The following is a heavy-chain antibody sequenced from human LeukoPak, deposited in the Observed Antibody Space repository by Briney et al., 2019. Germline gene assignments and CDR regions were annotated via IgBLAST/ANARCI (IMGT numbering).Heavy chain of an antibody. CDR1: GGSISSYY. CDR3: ARARYTNGAARNNWFDP. V-gene: IGHV4-59*01. J-gene: IGHJ5*02. Sequence: PSETLSLTCTVSGGSISSYYWSWIRQPPGKGLEWIGFIYYSGSTYYNPSLKSRVSISVDTSKNQFSLKMRSVTAADTAVYFCARARYTNGAARNNWFDPWGQGTLVTVSS. CDR2: IYYSGST. D-gene: IGHD2-8*01.